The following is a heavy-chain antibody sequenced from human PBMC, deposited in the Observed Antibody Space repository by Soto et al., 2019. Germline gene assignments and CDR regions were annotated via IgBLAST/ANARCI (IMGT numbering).Heavy chain of an antibody. J-gene: IGHJ4*02. CDR2: INAGNGNT. V-gene: IGHV1-3*01. D-gene: IGHD5-18*01. CDR3: AREIAMGIIDY. CDR1: GYTFTSYA. Sequence: GASVKVSCKASGYTFTSYAMHWVRQAPGQRLEWMGWINAGNGNTKYSQKFQGRVTITRDTSASTAYMELSSLRSEDTAVYYCAREIAMGIIDYWGQGTLVSVSS.